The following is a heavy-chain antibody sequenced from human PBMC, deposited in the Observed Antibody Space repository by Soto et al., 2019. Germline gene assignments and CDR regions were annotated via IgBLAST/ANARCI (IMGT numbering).Heavy chain of an antibody. D-gene: IGHD3-10*01. CDR2: LYYSGST. Sequence: QVQLQESGPGLVKPSETLSLTCTVSGGSVNTDNYYWTWIRQPPGKRLEWIGSLYYSGSTSYDLSPKTPVTISVDTSQGQFSLKLSPVTAADTAVYFRARESRKFRSSGGLDVWGQGTTVTVSS. V-gene: IGHV4-61*01. CDR3: ARESRKFRSSGGLDV. J-gene: IGHJ6*02. CDR1: GGSVNTDNYY.